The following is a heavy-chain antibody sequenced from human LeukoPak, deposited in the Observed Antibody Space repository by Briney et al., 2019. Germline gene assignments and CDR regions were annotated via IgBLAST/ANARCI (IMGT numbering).Heavy chain of an antibody. V-gene: IGHV4-59*12. CDR2: IYYSGST. J-gene: IGHJ6*03. CDR3: ARGYCSSTSCYRDYYYYYMDV. CDR1: GGSISSYY. D-gene: IGHD2-2*02. Sequence: SETPSLTCTVSGGSISSYYWSWIRQPPGKGLKWIGYIYYSGSTNYNPSLKSRVTISVDTSKNQFSLKLSSVTAADTAVYYCARGYCSSTSCYRDYYYYYMDVWGKGTTVTVSS.